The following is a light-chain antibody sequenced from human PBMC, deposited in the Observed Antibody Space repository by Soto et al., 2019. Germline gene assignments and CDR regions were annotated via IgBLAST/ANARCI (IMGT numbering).Light chain of an antibody. CDR3: LQDSNSPRT. Sequence: DIQMTQAPSTLSGSVGDRVTITCRASQTISSWLAWYQQKPGQAPKLLIFGASTLHSGVPSRFTGSGSGTRFTLTITSLQPEDVATYYCLQDSNSPRTFGQGTKVDIK. V-gene: IGKV1-5*01. CDR2: GAS. CDR1: QTISSW. J-gene: IGKJ1*01.